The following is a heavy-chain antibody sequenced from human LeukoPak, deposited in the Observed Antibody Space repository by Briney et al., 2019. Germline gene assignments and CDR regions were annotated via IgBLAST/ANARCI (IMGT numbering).Heavy chain of an antibody. V-gene: IGHV4-61*01. CDR2: IYYSGST. J-gene: IGHJ4*02. CDR3: ARDENYLNY. CDR1: GVSVSSGSYY. D-gene: IGHD1-7*01. Sequence: SETLSLTCTVSGVSVSSGSYYWSWIRQPPGRGLEWIGYIYYSGSTNYNPSLKSRVTISVDTSKNQFSLKLSSVTAADTAVYYCARDENYLNYWGQGTLVTVSS.